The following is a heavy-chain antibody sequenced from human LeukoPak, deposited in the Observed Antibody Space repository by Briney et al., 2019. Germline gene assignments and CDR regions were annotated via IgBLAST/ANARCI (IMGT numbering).Heavy chain of an antibody. CDR2: ISYDGSNK. J-gene: IGHJ4*02. Sequence: GGSLTLSCAASGFTFSSYGMHWVRQAPGKGLEWVEVISYDGSNKYYADSVKGLFTISRDNSKDTLYLQMNSLRAEDTAVYYCAKNEAGAAYYFDYWGQGTLVTVSS. CDR3: AKNEAGAAYYFDY. D-gene: IGHD1-26*01. V-gene: IGHV3-30*18. CDR1: GFTFSSYG.